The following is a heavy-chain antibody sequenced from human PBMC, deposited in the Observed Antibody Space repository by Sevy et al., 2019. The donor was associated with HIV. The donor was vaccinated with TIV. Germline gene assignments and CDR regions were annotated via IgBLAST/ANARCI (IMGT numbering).Heavy chain of an antibody. D-gene: IGHD6-13*01. J-gene: IGHJ4*02. CDR2: TRNKADEYTT. V-gene: IGHV3-72*01. CDR3: STHAGIAAAGRVFDY. Sequence: GGSLRLSCAASGFTFSDHYMEWVRQAPGKGLEWVGRTRNKADEYTTEYAASVKGRFTISRNDSENSLYLQMNSLKTEDTAVYYCSTHAGIAAAGRVFDYWGQGALVTVSS. CDR1: GFTFSDHY.